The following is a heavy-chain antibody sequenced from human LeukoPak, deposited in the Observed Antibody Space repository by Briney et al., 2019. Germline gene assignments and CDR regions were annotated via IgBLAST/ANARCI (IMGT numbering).Heavy chain of an antibody. CDR2: IYYSGNT. CDR3: ARRPMGYSGSRSYPYYFDY. CDR1: GGSISPYY. D-gene: IGHD3-10*01. V-gene: IGHV4-59*08. J-gene: IGHJ4*02. Sequence: SETLSLTCTVSGGSISPYYRGWIRQTPGKGLEWIGYIYYSGNTNYNPSLRSRVTISIDTSKNQFSLKLTSVTAADTAVYYCARRPMGYSGSRSYPYYFDYWGQGILVTVSS.